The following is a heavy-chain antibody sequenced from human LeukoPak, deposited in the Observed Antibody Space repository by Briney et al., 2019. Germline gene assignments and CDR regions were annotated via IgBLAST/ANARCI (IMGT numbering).Heavy chain of an antibody. CDR2: MNPNSGNT. D-gene: IGHD3-10*01. V-gene: IGHV1-8*03. CDR1: GYTFTSYD. J-gene: IGHJ4*02. CDR3: ARPWDYYGSGSYLNY. Sequence: ASVKVSCKASGYTFTSYDINWVRQATGQGLEWMGWMNPNSGNTNYAQKFQGRVTITRNTSISTAYMELSSLRAEDTAVYYCARPWDYYGSGSYLNYWGQGTLVTVSS.